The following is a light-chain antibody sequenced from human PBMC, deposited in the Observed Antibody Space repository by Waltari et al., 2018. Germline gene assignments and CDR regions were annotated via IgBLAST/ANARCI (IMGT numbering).Light chain of an antibody. CDR2: EAS. Sequence: IVMTQSPATLSVSPGEGATLSCRPSQSIATNLAWYQQKPGQGPRLLISEASTRVAGVPARFSARGSGTEFTLTISSLQSEDFAVYYCQQYNDYYSFGQGTRLEIK. CDR1: QSIATN. V-gene: IGKV3-15*01. J-gene: IGKJ2*01. CDR3: QQYNDYYS.